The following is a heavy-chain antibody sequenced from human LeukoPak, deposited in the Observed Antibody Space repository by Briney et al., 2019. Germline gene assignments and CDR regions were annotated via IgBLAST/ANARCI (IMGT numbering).Heavy chain of an antibody. V-gene: IGHV3-21*01. Sequence: GGSLRLSCAASGFTFSSYSMNWVRQAPGKGLEWVSSISSSSSYIYYADSVKGRFTISRGNAKNSLYLQMNSLRAEDTAVYYCARERGSYYRYLDYWGQGTLVTGSS. D-gene: IGHD1-26*01. CDR3: ARERGSYYRYLDY. CDR1: GFTFSSYS. J-gene: IGHJ4*02. CDR2: ISSSSSYI.